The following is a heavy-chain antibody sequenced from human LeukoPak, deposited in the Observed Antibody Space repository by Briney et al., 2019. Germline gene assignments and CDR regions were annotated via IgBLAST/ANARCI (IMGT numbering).Heavy chain of an antibody. V-gene: IGHV1-69*04. Sequence: SVKVSCKASGGTFSSSAISWVRQAPGQGLEWMGRIIPIFGIANHAQKFQGRVTITADRSTSTAYMELSSLRSEDTAVYYCARVGRLGGWYYFDYWGQGTLVTVSS. CDR3: ARVGRLGGWYYFDY. CDR1: GGTFSSSA. D-gene: IGHD6-19*01. J-gene: IGHJ4*02. CDR2: IIPIFGIA.